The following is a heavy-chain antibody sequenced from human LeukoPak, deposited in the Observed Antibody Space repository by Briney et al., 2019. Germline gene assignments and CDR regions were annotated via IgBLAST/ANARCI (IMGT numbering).Heavy chain of an antibody. CDR2: ISAYNGNT. V-gene: IGHV1-18*01. CDR1: GYTFTSYG. D-gene: IGHD1-26*01. CDR3: ARGFEWELPPGYYFDY. Sequence: ASVKVSCKASGYTFTSYGISWVRQAPGQGLEWMGWISAYNGNTNYAQKLQGRVTMPTDTSTSTAYMELRSLRSDNTAVYYCARGFEWELPPGYYFDYWGQGTLVTVSS. J-gene: IGHJ4*02.